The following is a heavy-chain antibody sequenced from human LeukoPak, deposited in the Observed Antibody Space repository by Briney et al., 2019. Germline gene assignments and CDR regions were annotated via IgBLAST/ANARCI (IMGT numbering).Heavy chain of an antibody. Sequence: SETLSLTCTVSGGSISSGDYYWSWIRQPPGKGLEWIGYIYHSGSTYYNPSLKSRVTISVDRSKNQFSLKLSSVTAADTAVYYCARSVRYSYGYGPFDYWGQGTLVTVSS. J-gene: IGHJ4*02. D-gene: IGHD5-18*01. CDR2: IYHSGST. V-gene: IGHV4-30-4*08. CDR1: GGSISSGDYY. CDR3: ARSVRYSYGYGPFDY.